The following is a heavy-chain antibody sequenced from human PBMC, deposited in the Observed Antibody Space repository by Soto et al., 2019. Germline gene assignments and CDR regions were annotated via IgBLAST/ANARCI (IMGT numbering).Heavy chain of an antibody. D-gene: IGHD6-25*01. J-gene: IGHJ3*02. CDR2: ISYDGSNK. Sequence: PWGSLRLSCAASGFTFSSYGMHWVRQAPGKGLEWVAVISYDGSNKYYADSVKGRFTISRDNSKNTLYLQMNSLRAEDTAVYYCAKDLGVGLAAATSVHAFDIWGQGTMVTVSS. V-gene: IGHV3-30*18. CDR3: AKDLGVGLAAATSVHAFDI. CDR1: GFTFSSYG.